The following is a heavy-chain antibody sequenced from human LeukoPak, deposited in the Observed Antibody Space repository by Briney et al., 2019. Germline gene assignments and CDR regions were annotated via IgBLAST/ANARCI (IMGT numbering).Heavy chain of an antibody. Sequence: PGGSLRLSCAVSGFTFSGYYMSWIRQAPGKGLEWVSYISSGGSTISHADSVKGRFTISRDNAKNTLYLQMNSLRAEDTAIYYCVRGSFGPDIWGQGTMVTVSS. CDR3: VRGSFGPDI. D-gene: IGHD3/OR15-3a*01. CDR1: GFTFSGYY. CDR2: ISSGGSTI. J-gene: IGHJ3*02. V-gene: IGHV3-11*04.